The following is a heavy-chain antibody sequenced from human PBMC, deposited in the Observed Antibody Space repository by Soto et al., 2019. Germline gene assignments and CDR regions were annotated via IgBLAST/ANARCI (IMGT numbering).Heavy chain of an antibody. CDR2: IGLGSSTK. Sequence: GGSLRLSCAASGFTFRNYGMNWVRQAQGKGLEWVSYIGLGSSTKYYADSVEGRFTISRDNAKNSLYLQMNSLRAEDTAVYYYARDKLYYNDISGRPLNAFDVGGQGTMVTVSS. V-gene: IGHV3-48*01. J-gene: IGHJ3*01. CDR1: GFTFRNYG. CDR3: ARDKLYYNDISGRPLNAFDV. D-gene: IGHD3-22*01.